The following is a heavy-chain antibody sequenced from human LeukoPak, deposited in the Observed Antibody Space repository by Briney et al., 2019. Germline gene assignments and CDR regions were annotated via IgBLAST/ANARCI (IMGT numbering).Heavy chain of an antibody. CDR1: GYAFTSYD. CDR3: AREMATIGDGAFDI. J-gene: IGHJ3*02. Sequence: ASVKVSCKASGYAFTSYDINWVRQATGQGLEWMGWMNPNSGNTGYAQKFQGRVTMTRNTSISTAYMELSSLRSEDTAVYYCAREMATIGDGAFDIWGQGTMVTVSS. V-gene: IGHV1-8*01. CDR2: MNPNSGNT. D-gene: IGHD5-24*01.